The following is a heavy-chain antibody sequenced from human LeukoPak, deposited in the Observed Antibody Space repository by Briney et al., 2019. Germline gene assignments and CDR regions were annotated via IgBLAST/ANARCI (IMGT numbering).Heavy chain of an antibody. Sequence: KASETLSLTCIVSGGSISSYYWSWIRQPPGKGLEWIGYIYYSGSTNYNPSLKSRVTISVDTSKNQFSLKLSSVTAADTAVYYCARDKAPGYWGQGTLVTVSS. CDR1: GGSISSYY. CDR3: ARDKAPGY. V-gene: IGHV4-59*01. CDR2: IYYSGST. J-gene: IGHJ4*02.